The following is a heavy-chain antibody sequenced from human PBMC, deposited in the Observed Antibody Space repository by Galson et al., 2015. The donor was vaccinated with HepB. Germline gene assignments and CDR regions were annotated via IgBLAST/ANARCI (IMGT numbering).Heavy chain of an antibody. CDR2: ISGSGGST. V-gene: IGHV3-23*01. Sequence: SLRLSCAASGFTFSSYAMSWVRQAPGKGLEWVSAISGSGGSTYYADSVKGRFTISRDNSKNTLYLQMNSLRAEDTAVYYCAKRGSRRAAATYYFDYWGQGTLVTVSS. CDR1: GFTFSSYA. D-gene: IGHD6-13*01. CDR3: AKRGSRRAAATYYFDY. J-gene: IGHJ4*02.